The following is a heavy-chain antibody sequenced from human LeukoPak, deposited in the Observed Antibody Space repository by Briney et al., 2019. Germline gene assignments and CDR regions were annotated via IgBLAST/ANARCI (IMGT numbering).Heavy chain of an antibody. D-gene: IGHD5-18*01. V-gene: IGHV4-4*07. J-gene: IGHJ4*02. CDR2: IYTSGST. CDR1: GGSISSYY. Sequence: SETLSLTCTVSGGSISSYYWSWIRQPAGKGLEWIGRIYTSGSTNYNPSLKSRVTMSVDTSKNQFSLKLSSVTAADTAVYYCARDSGRGYSYGYYFDYWGQGTLVTVSS. CDR3: ARDSGRGYSYGYYFDY.